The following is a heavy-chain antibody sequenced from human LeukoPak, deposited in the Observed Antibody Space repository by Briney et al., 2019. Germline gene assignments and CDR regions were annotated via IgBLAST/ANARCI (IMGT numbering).Heavy chain of an antibody. CDR2: IQYSGST. J-gene: IGHJ4*02. CDR3: ARSDYYDSSAPSISFDY. CDR1: GGSISSTVSY. Sequence: SETLSLTCIVSGGSISSTVSYWGWVRQPPGKGLEWIGSIQYSGSTYYIPSLKSRITISLDMSKNQYSLKLTSVTAADTAVYYCARSDYYDSSAPSISFDYWGQGTLVTVSS. V-gene: IGHV4-39*07. D-gene: IGHD3-22*01.